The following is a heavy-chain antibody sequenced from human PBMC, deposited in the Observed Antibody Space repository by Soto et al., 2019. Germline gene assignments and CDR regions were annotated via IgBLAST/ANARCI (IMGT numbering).Heavy chain of an antibody. CDR1: GFTFSSNS. V-gene: IGHV3-21*01. CDR2: ISSSSSYI. Sequence: PGGSLRLSCAASGFTFSSNSMNWVRQAPGKGLEWVSSISSSSSYIYYADSVKGRFTISRDNAKNSLYLQMNSLRAEDTAVYYCAREAEFWSGYYTSMVYWGQGTLVTVS. D-gene: IGHD3-3*01. CDR3: AREAEFWSGYYTSMVY. J-gene: IGHJ4*02.